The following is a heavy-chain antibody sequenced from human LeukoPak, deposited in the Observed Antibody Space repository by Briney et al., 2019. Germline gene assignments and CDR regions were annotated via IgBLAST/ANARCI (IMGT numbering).Heavy chain of an antibody. CDR1: GYTFRSYG. Sequence: ASVMVSCKASGYTFRSYGVSWIRQAPGQGLEWMGSISIYNGNTKYAENFQGRVTMTTDTSTSTAYMELSLRSDDTAMYYCARDQYDSVWGSYRPYFDFWGQGTLVTVSS. CDR3: ARDQYDSVWGSYRPYFDF. V-gene: IGHV1-18*01. D-gene: IGHD3-16*02. J-gene: IGHJ4*02. CDR2: ISIYNGNT.